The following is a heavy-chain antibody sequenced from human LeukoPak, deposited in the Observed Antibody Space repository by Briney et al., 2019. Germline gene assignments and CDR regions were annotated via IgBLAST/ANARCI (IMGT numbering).Heavy chain of an antibody. J-gene: IGHJ3*02. D-gene: IGHD3-16*01. CDR2: IYYSGST. Sequence: PSETLSLTCTVSGGSISSGGYYWSWIRQHPGKGLEWIGYIYYSGSTYYNPSLKSRVTISVDTSKNQFSLKLSSVTAADTAVYYCVRVSFGAFDIWGQGTMVTVSS. CDR3: VRVSFGAFDI. V-gene: IGHV4-31*03. CDR1: GGSISSGGYY.